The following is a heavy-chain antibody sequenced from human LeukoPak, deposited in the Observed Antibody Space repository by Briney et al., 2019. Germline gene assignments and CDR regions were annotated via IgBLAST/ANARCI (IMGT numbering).Heavy chain of an antibody. J-gene: IGHJ6*02. CDR2: ISYDGSNK. CDR3: ARDQGYYDISTGYYHYYGMDV. D-gene: IGHD3-9*01. Sequence: GGSLRLSCAASGFTFSSYAMHWVRQAPGKGLEWVAVISYDGSNKYYADSVKGRFTISRDNSKNTLYLQMDSLRAEDTAVYYCARDQGYYDISTGYYHYYGMDVWGQGTTVTVSS. V-gene: IGHV3-30*04. CDR1: GFTFSSYA.